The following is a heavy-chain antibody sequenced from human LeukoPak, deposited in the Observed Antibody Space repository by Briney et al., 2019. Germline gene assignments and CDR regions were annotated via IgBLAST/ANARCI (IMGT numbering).Heavy chain of an antibody. CDR1: GFTLSSNW. Sequence: GGSLRLSCAACGFTLSSNWMRWVRQAPGKGLEGGANISQDGSDKYYMDSVNGRFTLSRDNAKNSLSLQMNSLRVEDTAVYYCARDRDCGDGGCYPHFDYWGQGVRVTVSS. J-gene: IGHJ4*02. CDR3: ARDRDCGDGGCYPHFDY. V-gene: IGHV3-7*01. D-gene: IGHD2-15*01. CDR2: ISQDGSDK.